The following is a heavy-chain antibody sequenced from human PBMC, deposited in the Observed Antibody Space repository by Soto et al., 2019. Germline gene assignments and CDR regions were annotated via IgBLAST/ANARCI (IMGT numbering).Heavy chain of an antibody. D-gene: IGHD3-3*01. V-gene: IGHV4-59*01. J-gene: IGHJ4*02. Sequence: SETLSLTCTVSGGSISSYYWSWIRQPPGKGLEWIGYIYYSGSTNYNPSLKSRVTISVDTSKNQFSLKLSSVTAADTAVYYCARVGYDFWSGYLDYWGQGTMVT. CDR1: GGSISSYY. CDR3: ARVGYDFWSGYLDY. CDR2: IYYSGST.